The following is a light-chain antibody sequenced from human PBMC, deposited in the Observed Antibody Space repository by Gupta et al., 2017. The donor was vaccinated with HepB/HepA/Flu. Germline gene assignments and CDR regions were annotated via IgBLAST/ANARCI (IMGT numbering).Light chain of an antibody. CDR3: QQYTNWPRT. J-gene: IGKJ1*01. CDR2: GAS. Sequence: DIVLTQSPASLSVSPGERATLSCRASQSISSNVAWYQQKPGQAPRLLIYGASTRATGVPARFSGSGSGTEFILTISSLQSEDIAVYYCQQYTNWPRTFGQGTTVEIK. V-gene: IGKV3-15*01. CDR1: QSISSN.